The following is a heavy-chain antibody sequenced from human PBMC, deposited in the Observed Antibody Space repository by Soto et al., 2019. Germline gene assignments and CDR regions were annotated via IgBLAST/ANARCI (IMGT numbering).Heavy chain of an antibody. Sequence: QVQLVESGGGVVQPGRSLRLSCAASGFTFSSYAMHWVRQAPGKGLEWVAVISYDGSNKYYADSVKGRFTISRDNSKNTLYLQMNSLRAEDTAVYYCARDHLPSMVRGVIKYYYYGMDVW. CDR3: ARDHLPSMVRGVIKYYYYGMDV. CDR1: GFTFSSYA. V-gene: IGHV3-30-3*01. J-gene: IGHJ6*01. CDR2: ISYDGSNK. D-gene: IGHD3-10*01.